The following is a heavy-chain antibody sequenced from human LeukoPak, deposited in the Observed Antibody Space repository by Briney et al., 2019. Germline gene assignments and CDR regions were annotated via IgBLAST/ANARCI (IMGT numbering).Heavy chain of an antibody. CDR3: ARDLSRTIWPYGAFDI. CDR2: ISDYNGNT. J-gene: IGHJ3*02. D-gene: IGHD2-8*01. V-gene: IGHV1-18*01. Sequence: GASVKVSCKASGYTFTSYGISWVRQAPGQGLEWMGWISDYNGNTNYAQKLQGRVTMTTDTSTSTAYMELRSQRSDDTAVYYCARDLSRTIWPYGAFDIWGQGTMVTVSS. CDR1: GYTFTSYG.